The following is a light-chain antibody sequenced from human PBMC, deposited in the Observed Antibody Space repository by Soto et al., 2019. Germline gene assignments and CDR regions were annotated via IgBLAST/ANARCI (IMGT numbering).Light chain of an antibody. CDR3: CSYAVTYYD. Sequence: QSALTQPRSVSGSPGQSVTISCTGTSSDVGGYNYVSWYQQHPGKAPKFMIYDVSKRPSGVPDRFSGSKSGNTASLTISGLQAEDEADYYCCSYAVTYYDFGTGTKLTVL. CDR2: DVS. J-gene: IGLJ1*01. CDR1: SSDVGGYNY. V-gene: IGLV2-11*01.